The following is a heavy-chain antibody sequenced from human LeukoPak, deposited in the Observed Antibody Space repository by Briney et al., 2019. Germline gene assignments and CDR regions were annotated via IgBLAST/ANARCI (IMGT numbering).Heavy chain of an antibody. D-gene: IGHD2/OR15-2a*01. Sequence: GGSLRLSCAASGFTFTSYGMSWVRQAPGKGLEWVSAIGGSGGYTYYADSVKGRFTISRDNSRNTLFLQMNSLRAEDTAIYYCATYRQVLLPFESWGQGTLVTVSS. CDR3: ATYRQVLLPFES. V-gene: IGHV3-23*01. CDR1: GFTFTSYG. CDR2: IGGSGGYT. J-gene: IGHJ4*02.